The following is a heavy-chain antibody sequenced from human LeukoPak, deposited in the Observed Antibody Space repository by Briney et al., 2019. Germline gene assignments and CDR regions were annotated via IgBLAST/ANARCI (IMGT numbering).Heavy chain of an antibody. J-gene: IGHJ3*02. V-gene: IGHV4-59*12. Sequence: SETLSLTCTVSGGSISSYYWSWIRQPPGKGLEWIGYIYYRGSTNYNPSLKSRVTISVDTSKSRFSPKLSSVTAADTAVYYCARRVVVTAISYDAFDIWGQGTMVTVSS. D-gene: IGHD2-21*02. CDR2: IYYRGST. CDR3: ARRVVVTAISYDAFDI. CDR1: GGSISSYY.